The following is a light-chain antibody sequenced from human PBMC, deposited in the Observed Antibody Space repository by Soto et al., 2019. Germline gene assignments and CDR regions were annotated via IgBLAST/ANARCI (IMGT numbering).Light chain of an antibody. CDR2: EVS. J-gene: IGLJ2*01. V-gene: IGLV2-14*01. CDR1: SSDVGGYHY. CDR3: SSYTTIKTVV. Sequence: QSVLTQPASVSGSPGQSITISCTGSSSDVGGYHYVSWYQQYPGEAPKLVISEVSNRPSGVSNRFSGFKSANTAYLTISGVQPEDEADYHCSSYTTIKTVVFGGGTKLTVL.